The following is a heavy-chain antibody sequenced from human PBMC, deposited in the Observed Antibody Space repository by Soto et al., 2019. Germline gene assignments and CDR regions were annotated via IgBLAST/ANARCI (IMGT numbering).Heavy chain of an antibody. V-gene: IGHV4-39*01. CDR3: ARPSPYHNAFDI. CDR2: IYYSGST. Sequence: SETLSLTCTVSGGSISSSSYYWGWIRQPPGKGLEWIGSIYYSGSTYYNPSLKSRVTISVDTSKNQFSLKLSSVTAADTAVYYCARPSPYHNAFDIWGQGTMVTVSS. CDR1: GGSISSSSYY. D-gene: IGHD2-2*01. J-gene: IGHJ3*02.